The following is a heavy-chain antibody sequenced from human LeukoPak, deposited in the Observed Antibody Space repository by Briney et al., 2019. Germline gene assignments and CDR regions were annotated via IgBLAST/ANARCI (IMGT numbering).Heavy chain of an antibody. CDR3: ARRVGTSWHFDY. Sequence: GESLKISCEASGYSFSTYWIVWVRQMPGKGLEWMGIIYPGDSDTRYSPSFQGQVTTSADKSISTAYLQWSSLKASDTAIYYCARRVGTSWHFDYWGQGTLVTVSS. CDR1: GYSFSTYW. CDR2: IYPGDSDT. D-gene: IGHD6-13*01. V-gene: IGHV5-51*01. J-gene: IGHJ4*02.